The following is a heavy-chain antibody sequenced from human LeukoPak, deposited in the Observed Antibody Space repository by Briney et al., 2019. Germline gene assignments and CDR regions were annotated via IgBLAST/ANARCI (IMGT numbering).Heavy chain of an antibody. CDR2: ISGSGGST. CDR1: GFTFNNYG. V-gene: IGHV3-23*01. D-gene: IGHD6-19*01. Sequence: GGSLRLSCAASGFTFNNYGMNWVRQAPGKGLEWVSAISGSGGSTYYADSVKGRFTISRDNSRNTVYLQMNSLRVEDTAVYYCAKDEGAVAFDYWGQGTLVTVSS. CDR3: AKDEGAVAFDY. J-gene: IGHJ4*02.